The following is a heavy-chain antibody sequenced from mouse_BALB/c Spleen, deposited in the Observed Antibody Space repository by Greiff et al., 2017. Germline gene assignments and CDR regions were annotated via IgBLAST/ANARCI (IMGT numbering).Heavy chain of an antibody. V-gene: IGHV2-9*02. CDR1: GFSLTSYG. Sequence: QVQLKESGPGLVAPSQSLSITCTVSGFSLTSYGVHWVRQPPGKGLEWLGVIWAGGSTNYNSALMSRLSISKDNSKSQVFLKMNSLQTDDTAMYYCAREGGNYDYYAMDYWGQGTSVTVSS. CDR3: AREGGNYDYYAMDY. D-gene: IGHD2-1*01. J-gene: IGHJ4*01. CDR2: IWAGGST.